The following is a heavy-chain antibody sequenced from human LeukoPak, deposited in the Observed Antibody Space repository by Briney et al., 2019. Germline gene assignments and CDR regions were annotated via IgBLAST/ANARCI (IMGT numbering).Heavy chain of an antibody. CDR2: INPNSGGT. D-gene: IGHD1-20*01. J-gene: IGHJ4*02. CDR1: GYTFTGYY. Sequence: GASVKVSCKASGYTFTGYYMHWVRQAPGQGLEWMGWINPNSGGTNYAQKFQGRVTMTRDTSISTAYMELSRLRSDDTAVYYCARAAYNWNERYYFDYWGQGTLVTVSS. V-gene: IGHV1-2*02. CDR3: ARAAYNWNERYYFDY.